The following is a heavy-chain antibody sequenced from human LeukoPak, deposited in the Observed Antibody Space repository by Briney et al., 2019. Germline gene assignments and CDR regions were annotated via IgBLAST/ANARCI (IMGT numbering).Heavy chain of an antibody. V-gene: IGHV3-33*01. J-gene: IGHJ4*02. CDR2: IWYDGSNQ. Sequence: GGSLRLSCAASGLTFRNYGMHWVRQAPGKGLEWVAVIWYDGSNQYYVDSVKGRFTVSRDNAKNTLYLQMNSLRAEDTAVYYCARDNYCSSTDCYNFDYWGQGTLVTVSS. D-gene: IGHD2-2*02. CDR3: ARDNYCSSTDCYNFDY. CDR1: GLTFRNYG.